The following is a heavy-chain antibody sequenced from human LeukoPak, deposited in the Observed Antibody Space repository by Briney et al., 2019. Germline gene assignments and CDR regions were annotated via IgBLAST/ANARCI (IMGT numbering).Heavy chain of an antibody. CDR2: ISSSSSYI. V-gene: IGHV3-21*01. CDR3: ARDSNYDILTGSPELDY. CDR1: GFTFSSYS. Sequence: GGSLRLSCAASGFTFSSYSMNWVRQAPGKGLEWVSSISSSSSYIYYADSVKGRFTISRDNAKNSLYLQMNSLRAEDTAVYYCARDSNYDILTGSPELDYWGQGTLVTVSS. D-gene: IGHD3-9*01. J-gene: IGHJ4*02.